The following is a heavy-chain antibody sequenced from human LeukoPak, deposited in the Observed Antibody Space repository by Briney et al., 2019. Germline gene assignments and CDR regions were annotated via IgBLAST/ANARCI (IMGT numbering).Heavy chain of an antibody. CDR2: INPNSGGT. J-gene: IGHJ4*02. Sequence: ASVKVSCKASGYTFTGYYMHWVRQAPGQGLEWMGRINPNSGGTNYAQKFQGRVTMTRDTSISTAYMELSRLRSDDTAVYYCAARLAGATPFDYWGQGTLVTVSS. D-gene: IGHD1-26*01. CDR1: GYTFTGYY. V-gene: IGHV1-2*06. CDR3: AARLAGATPFDY.